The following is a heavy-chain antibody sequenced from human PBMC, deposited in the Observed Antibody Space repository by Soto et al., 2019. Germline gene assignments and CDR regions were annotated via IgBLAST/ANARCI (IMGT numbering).Heavy chain of an antibody. CDR3: AREGCSGGSCYPSYYYGMDV. CDR1: GGTFSSYA. J-gene: IGHJ6*02. Sequence: QVQLVQSGAEVKKPGSSVKVSCKASGGTFSSYAISWVRQAPGQGLEWMGGIIPIFGTANYAQKFQGRVTITADESTSTAYMELSSLRSEDTAVYYWAREGCSGGSCYPSYYYGMDVWGQGTTVTVSS. CDR2: IIPIFGTA. D-gene: IGHD2-15*01. V-gene: IGHV1-69*01.